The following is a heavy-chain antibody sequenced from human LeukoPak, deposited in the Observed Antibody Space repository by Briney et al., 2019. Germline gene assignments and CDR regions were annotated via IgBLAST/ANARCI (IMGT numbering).Heavy chain of an antibody. CDR3: AGRTYYYDSSGSPYYFDY. Sequence: SKTQSLTCAVYGGSFSGYYWSWIRQPPVKGVEWIGEINHSGSTNYNPSLKSRVTISVDTSKNQFSLKLSSVTAADTAVYYCAGRTYYYDSSGSPYYFDYWGQGTLVTVSS. V-gene: IGHV4-34*01. D-gene: IGHD3-22*01. J-gene: IGHJ4*02. CDR2: INHSGST. CDR1: GGSFSGYY.